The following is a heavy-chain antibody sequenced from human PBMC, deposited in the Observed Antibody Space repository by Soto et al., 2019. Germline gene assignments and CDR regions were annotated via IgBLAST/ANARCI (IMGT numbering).Heavy chain of an antibody. V-gene: IGHV1-8*01. Sequence: ASVKVSCKASGNTFTSYDINWVRQATGHGLEWMGWINPNSGNIGYAQKFQGRVTMTRDTAIRTAYMEVSRLRSDDTAVYYGARGRGSGSYYILDYWGQGTLVTVSS. CDR2: INPNSGNI. CDR1: GNTFTSYD. D-gene: IGHD3-10*01. J-gene: IGHJ4*02. CDR3: ARGRGSGSYYILDY.